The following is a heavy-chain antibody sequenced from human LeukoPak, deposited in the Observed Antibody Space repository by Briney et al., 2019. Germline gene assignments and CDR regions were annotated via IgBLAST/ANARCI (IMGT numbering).Heavy chain of an antibody. CDR2: ISSSSSTI. Sequence: GGSLRLSCAASGFTFSSYSMNWVRQAPGKGLEWVSYISSSSSTIYYADSGKGRFNISRDNAKNSLYLQMNSLRDEDTAVYYCARVPGIQLWYPFDYWGQGTLVTVSS. D-gene: IGHD5-18*01. V-gene: IGHV3-48*02. CDR3: ARVPGIQLWYPFDY. CDR1: GFTFSSYS. J-gene: IGHJ4*02.